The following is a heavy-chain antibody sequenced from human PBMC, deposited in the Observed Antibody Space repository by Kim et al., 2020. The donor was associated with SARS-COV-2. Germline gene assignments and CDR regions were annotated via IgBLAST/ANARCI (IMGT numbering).Heavy chain of an antibody. CDR3: AKGSGRGDFDV. Sequence: GGSLRLSCAASGFFFSSCTMTWVRQAPGKGLERVSMISGSGTITYYADSVKGRFTISRDNSKNMMFVQMNSLRAEDTAVYYCAKGSGRGDFDVWGQGTMVTVSS. V-gene: IGHV3-23*01. J-gene: IGHJ3*01. D-gene: IGHD2-21*01. CDR2: ISGSGTIT. CDR1: GFFFSSCT.